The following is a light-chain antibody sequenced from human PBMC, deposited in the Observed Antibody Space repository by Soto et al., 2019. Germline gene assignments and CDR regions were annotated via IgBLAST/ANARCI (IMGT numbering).Light chain of an antibody. CDR2: DNG. CDR3: ETWDSSVRAVV. J-gene: IGLJ2*01. CDR1: SSNIGKNY. V-gene: IGLV1-51*01. Sequence: QSVLTQPPSVSAAPGQKVTISCSGSSSNIGKNYVSWYQQLPGTAPKVLIYDNGKRPSGIPDRFSGSKSGTSATLGITGPQTGDEADYYCETWDSSVRAVVFGGGTKLTVL.